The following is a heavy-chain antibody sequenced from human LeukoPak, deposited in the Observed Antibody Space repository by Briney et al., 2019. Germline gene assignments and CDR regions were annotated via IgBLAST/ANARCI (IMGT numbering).Heavy chain of an antibody. CDR3: ARRETSGWYFDL. Sequence: TSETLSLTCIVSGGSISSYYWSWIRQPPGKGLEWIGYIYYSGNTNYNPSLKSRVTISVDTSKNQFSLKLSSVTAADTAVYYCARRETSGWYFDLWGRGTLVTVSS. CDR2: IYYSGNT. V-gene: IGHV4-59*01. CDR1: GGSISSYY. D-gene: IGHD6-25*01. J-gene: IGHJ2*01.